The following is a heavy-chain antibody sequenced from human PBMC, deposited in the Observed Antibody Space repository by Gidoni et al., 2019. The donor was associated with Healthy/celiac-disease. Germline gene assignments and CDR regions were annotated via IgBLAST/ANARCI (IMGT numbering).Heavy chain of an antibody. D-gene: IGHD7-27*01. CDR3: ARETSPGYYFDY. CDR1: GFTFSRYS. V-gene: IGHV3-21*01. Sequence: EVQLVESGGGLVKPGGSLRRSCAASGFTFSRYSMNWVRQAPGKGLEWVSSISSSSSYIYYADSMKGRFTISRDKAKNSLYLQMNSLRAEDTAVYYCARETSPGYYFDYWGQGTLVTVSS. J-gene: IGHJ4*02. CDR2: ISSSSSYI.